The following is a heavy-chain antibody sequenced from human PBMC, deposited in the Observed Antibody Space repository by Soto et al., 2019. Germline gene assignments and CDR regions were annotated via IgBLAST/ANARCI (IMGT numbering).Heavy chain of an antibody. CDR3: ARFVRHQLPTIDF. CDR1: GYTFTSYD. CDR2: MNPESRNT. Sequence: QVQLVQSGAEVKEPGASVRVSCKASGYTFTSYDINWVRRATGQGFEGRGWMNPESRNTGYAKKFQGRFTMTRDTSISTAYMELTSLRSEDTAVYYCARFVRHQLPTIDFWGQGTLVTVSS. J-gene: IGHJ4*02. V-gene: IGHV1-8*01. D-gene: IGHD2-2*01.